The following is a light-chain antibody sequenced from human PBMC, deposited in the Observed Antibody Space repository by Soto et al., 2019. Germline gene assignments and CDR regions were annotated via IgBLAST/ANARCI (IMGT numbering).Light chain of an antibody. CDR3: RQTFSTQIS. J-gene: IGKJ4*02. V-gene: IGKV3-20*01. Sequence: DIVLTQFPGTLSLSPGERATLSCRASQSVSSSYLAWYQQKPGQAPRLLIYSSSILHSAASSRFSGGGSGTDFTLTISGLQPDDFATYYCRQTFSTQISFGGGTTVDIK. CDR2: SSS. CDR1: QSVSSSY.